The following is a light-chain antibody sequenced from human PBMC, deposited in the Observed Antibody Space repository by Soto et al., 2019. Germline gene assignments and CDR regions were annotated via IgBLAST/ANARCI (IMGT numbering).Light chain of an antibody. J-gene: IGLJ2*01. V-gene: IGLV1-51*01. Sequence: QSVLTQPPSVSAAPGQKVIISCSGSSSNIGNNYVSWYQQLPGTAPKLLIYDNNKRPSGIPDRFSGSKSGTSATLDITGLQTGDEADYYCGTWDSSLSAVFGGGTQLTVL. CDR3: GTWDSSLSAV. CDR2: DNN. CDR1: SSNIGNNY.